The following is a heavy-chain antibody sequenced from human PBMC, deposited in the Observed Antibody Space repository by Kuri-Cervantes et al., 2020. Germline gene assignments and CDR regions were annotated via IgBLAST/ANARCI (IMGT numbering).Heavy chain of an antibody. CDR3: AKDHGYSYGSFDY. J-gene: IGHJ4*02. V-gene: IGHV3-9*01. Sequence: SLKISCAASGFTFSSYWMHWVRQAPGKGLEWVSGISWNSGSIGYADSVKGRFTISRDNAKNSLCLQMNSLRAEDTALYYCAKDHGYSYGSFDYWGQGTLVTVSS. CDR2: ISWNSGSI. D-gene: IGHD5-18*01. CDR1: GFTFSSYW.